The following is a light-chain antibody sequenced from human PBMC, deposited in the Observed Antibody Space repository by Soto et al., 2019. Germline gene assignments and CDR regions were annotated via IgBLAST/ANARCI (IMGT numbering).Light chain of an antibody. CDR2: DAS. V-gene: IGKV3-20*01. CDR1: QSVSSY. J-gene: IGKJ4*02. Sequence: EIVLTQSPATLSLSPGERATLSCRASQSVSSYLAWYQQKPGQAPRLLMSDASNRATGIPARFSGSGSGTDFTLTISRLEPEDFAVYYCQQYGSSPRTFGGGTKV. CDR3: QQYGSSPRT.